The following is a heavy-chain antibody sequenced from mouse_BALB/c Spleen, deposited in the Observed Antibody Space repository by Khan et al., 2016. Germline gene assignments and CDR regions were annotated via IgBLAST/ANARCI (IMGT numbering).Heavy chain of an antibody. CDR1: GYSITSDYA. Sequence: EVQLQESGPGLVKPSQSLSLTCTVSGYSITSDYAWNWIRQFPGNKLEWMGYISYSGSTSYNPSLKSRISITRDTSKNQFFLQLNSVTTEDTATYYCGRYYGYDYYAMDDWGQGTSVTVSS. CDR2: ISYSGST. D-gene: IGHD2-2*01. V-gene: IGHV3-2*02. CDR3: GRYYGYDYYAMDD. J-gene: IGHJ4*01.